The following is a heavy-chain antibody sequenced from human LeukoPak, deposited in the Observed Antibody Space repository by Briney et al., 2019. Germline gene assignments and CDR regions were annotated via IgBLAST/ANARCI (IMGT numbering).Heavy chain of an antibody. V-gene: IGHV3-11*01. CDR2: ISGSAGTT. Sequence: GGSLRLSCAASGFTFSVFHMSWVRQAPGKGLEWVSYISGSAGTTYYAASVKGRFTNSRDNAKNSLYLQMNSLRTEDTAVYYCARGGSSSWFVNSWGQGTLVTVSS. CDR1: GFTFSVFH. CDR3: ARGGSSSWFVNS. D-gene: IGHD6-13*01. J-gene: IGHJ4*02.